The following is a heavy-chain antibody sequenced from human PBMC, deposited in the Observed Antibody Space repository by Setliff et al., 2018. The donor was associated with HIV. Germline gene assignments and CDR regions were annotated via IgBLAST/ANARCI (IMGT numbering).Heavy chain of an antibody. J-gene: IGHJ4*02. CDR2: INWNGGST. Sequence: PGGSLRLSCAASGFTFDNYGMTWVRQAPGKGLEWVSGINWNGGSTGYADSVKGRFTISRDNAKNSLHLQMNSLRAEDTALYYCVTVGDYDSSGYYRYWGQGTLVTVSS. CDR3: VTVGDYDSSGYYRY. D-gene: IGHD3-22*01. V-gene: IGHV3-20*04. CDR1: GFTFDNYG.